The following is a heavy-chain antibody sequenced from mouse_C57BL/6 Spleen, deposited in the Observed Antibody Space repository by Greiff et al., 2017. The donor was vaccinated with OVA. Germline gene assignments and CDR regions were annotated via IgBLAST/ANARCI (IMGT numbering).Heavy chain of an antibody. Sequence: QVQLKQSGAELARPGASVKLSCKASGYTFTSYGISWVKQRTGQGLEWIGEIYPRSGNTYYNEKFKGKATLTADKSSSTAYMALRSLTSEDSAVYSCAESDFYDSACWCFGVWGTGTTVTVSS. J-gene: IGHJ1*03. V-gene: IGHV1-81*01. CDR1: GYTFTSYG. CDR3: AESDFYDSACWCFGV. D-gene: IGHD1-1*01. CDR2: IYPRSGNT.